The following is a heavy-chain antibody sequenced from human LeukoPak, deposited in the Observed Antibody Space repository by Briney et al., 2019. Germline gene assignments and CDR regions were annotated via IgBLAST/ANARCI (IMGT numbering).Heavy chain of an antibody. J-gene: IGHJ6*02. D-gene: IGHD1-26*01. Sequence: PGGSLRLSCAASGFTFSSYDMHWVRQATGKGLEWVSAIGTAGDTYYPGSVKGRFTISRENAKNSLYLQMNSLRAGDTAVHYCARNAGTISGSYGYGMDVWGQGTTVTVSS. CDR1: GFTFSSYD. V-gene: IGHV3-13*01. CDR2: IGTAGDT. CDR3: ARNAGTISGSYGYGMDV.